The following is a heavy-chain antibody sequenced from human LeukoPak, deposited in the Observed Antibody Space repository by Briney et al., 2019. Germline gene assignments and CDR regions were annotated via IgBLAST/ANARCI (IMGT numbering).Heavy chain of an antibody. J-gene: IGHJ4*02. V-gene: IGHV4-39*02. CDR2: LYYSGST. CDR1: GGSISSSYY. Sequence: SETLSLTCTVSGGSISSSYYWGWIRQPPQKGLEWIGSLYYSGSTYYNPSLKSRVTISVDTSKNQFSLNLTSVTAADTAVYYCAREGIAAGGSFDYWGQGTLVTVSS. CDR3: AREGIAAGGSFDY. D-gene: IGHD6-13*01.